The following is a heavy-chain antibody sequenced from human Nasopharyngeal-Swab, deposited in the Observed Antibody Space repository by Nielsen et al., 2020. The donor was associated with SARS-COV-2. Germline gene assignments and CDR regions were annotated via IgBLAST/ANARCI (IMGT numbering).Heavy chain of an antibody. CDR2: IKQDGSEK. Sequence: VRQAPGKGLEWVANIKQDGSEKYYVDSVKVRFTISRDNAKNSLYLQMNSLRAEDTAVYYCARAGDSSGYYFYYYYGMDVWGQGTTVTVSS. CDR3: ARAGDSSGYYFYYYYGMDV. V-gene: IGHV3-7*01. J-gene: IGHJ6*02. D-gene: IGHD3-22*01.